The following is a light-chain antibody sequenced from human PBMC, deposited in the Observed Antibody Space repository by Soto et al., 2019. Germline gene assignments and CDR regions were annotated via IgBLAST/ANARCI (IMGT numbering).Light chain of an antibody. J-gene: IGLJ3*02. CDR2: EVN. CDR3: QSYDSSLSGLV. CDR1: SSDIGTYKY. V-gene: IGLV2-14*01. Sequence: QSVLTQPASVSGSPGQSLTISCTGTSSDIGTYKYVSWYQQHPGKAPRVIIYEVNNRPSGVSHRFSGSKSDNTASLAITGLQAEDEADYYCQSYDSSLSGLVFGGGTKLTVL.